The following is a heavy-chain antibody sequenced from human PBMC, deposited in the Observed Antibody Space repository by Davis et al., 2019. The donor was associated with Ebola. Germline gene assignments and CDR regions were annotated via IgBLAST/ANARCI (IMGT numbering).Heavy chain of an antibody. D-gene: IGHD2-21*02. CDR2: ISSSSSYI. Sequence: GGSLRLSCAASGFTFSSYSMNWVRQAPGKGLEWVSSISSSSSYIYYADSVKGRFTISRDNAKNSLYLQMNSLRDEDTAVYYCARLVVTYYYGMDVWGQGTTVTVSS. V-gene: IGHV3-21*01. CDR3: ARLVVTYYYGMDV. J-gene: IGHJ6*02. CDR1: GFTFSSYS.